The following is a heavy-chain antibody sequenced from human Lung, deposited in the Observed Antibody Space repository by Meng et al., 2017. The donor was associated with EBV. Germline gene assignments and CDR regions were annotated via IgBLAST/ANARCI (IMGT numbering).Heavy chain of an antibody. J-gene: IGHJ5*02. Sequence: QGQLQWSGPGLVQPSPTLSLTCTVPGGSLSSGGHYWSWIRQHPEKGLEWIGYIYYSGSTYYNPSLKSRVTISVDTSKNQFSLNLTFVTAADTAVYYCATTTVRGVNWIDPWGQGTLVTVSS. CDR3: ATTTVRGVNWIDP. CDR2: IYYSGST. CDR1: GGSLSSGGHY. V-gene: IGHV4-31*03. D-gene: IGHD3-10*01.